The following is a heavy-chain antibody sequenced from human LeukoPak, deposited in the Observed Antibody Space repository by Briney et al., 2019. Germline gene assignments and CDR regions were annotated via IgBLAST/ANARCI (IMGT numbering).Heavy chain of an antibody. CDR1: GGSFSGYY. V-gene: IGHV4-34*01. D-gene: IGHD3-10*01. CDR3: AGLYYYGSGSVYNWFDP. CDR2: INHSGST. Sequence: SETLSLTCAVYGGSFSGYYWSWIRQPPGKGLEWIGEINHSGSTNYNPSLKSRVTISVDTSKNQFSLKLSSVTAADTAVYYCAGLYYYGSGSVYNWFDPWGQGTLVTVSS. J-gene: IGHJ5*02.